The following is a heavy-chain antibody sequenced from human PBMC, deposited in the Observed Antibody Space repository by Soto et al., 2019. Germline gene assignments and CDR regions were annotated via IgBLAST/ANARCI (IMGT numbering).Heavy chain of an antibody. J-gene: IGHJ3*01. CDR3: ARDSYYDTLTGYSRNAFDV. V-gene: IGHV1-2*02. D-gene: IGHD3-9*01. Sequence: ASVKVSCKASGYTFIGHYIHWVRQAPGQGLEWMGWNNPNSGGTNFAQKFQGRVTMTRDTSITTAYMELTRLRSDDTAVYYCARDSYYDTLTGYSRNAFDVWGQGTMVTVSS. CDR1: GYTFIGHY. CDR2: NNPNSGGT.